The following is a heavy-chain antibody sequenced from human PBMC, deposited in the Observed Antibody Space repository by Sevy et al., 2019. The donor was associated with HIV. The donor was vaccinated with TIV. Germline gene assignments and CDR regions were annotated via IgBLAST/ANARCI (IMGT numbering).Heavy chain of an antibody. CDR1: GLTFSNDN. V-gene: IGHV3-21*01. CDR3: ARDGKVPVPGLYYFDY. CDR2: ISSESGYI. Sequence: GGSLRLSRAASGLTFSNDNMNWVRQAPGKGLEWVSFISSESGYIYYADSVKGRFSISRDNAKNSLYLQRNSLRAEDTAGYYCARDGKVPVPGLYYFDYWGHGTLVTVSS. D-gene: IGHD6-19*01. J-gene: IGHJ4*01.